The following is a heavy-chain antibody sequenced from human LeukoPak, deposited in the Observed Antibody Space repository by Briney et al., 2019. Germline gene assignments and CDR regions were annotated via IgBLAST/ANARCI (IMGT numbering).Heavy chain of an antibody. CDR2: ISSGSDSI. CDR3: ARAEALLPYLY. V-gene: IGHV3-48*01. D-gene: IGHD2-15*01. J-gene: IGHJ4*02. CDR1: GFTFSTYG. Sequence: GGSLRLSCAASGFTFSTYGINWVRQAPGKGLEWVSYISSGSDSIHYADSLKGRFTVSRDNAKNSLFLQMNSLRGEDTAVYYCARAEALLPYLYWGQGTLVTVSS.